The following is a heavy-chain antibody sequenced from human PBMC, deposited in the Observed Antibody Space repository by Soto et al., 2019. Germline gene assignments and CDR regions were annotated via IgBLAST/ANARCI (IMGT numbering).Heavy chain of an antibody. V-gene: IGHV2-5*02. J-gene: IGHJ4*02. CDR1: GFSLHTSGVG. CDR3: AYRALYSGSYWDGGYFDY. Sequence: QITLRESGPTRVRPTQTLSLTCTFSGFSLHTSGVGVGWIRQPPGKALAWLALIYWDDDKRYSPSLKSRLSITKDTSENHVVLTMTNMDPVDTATYYCAYRALYSGSYWDGGYFDYWGKGTLITVSS. D-gene: IGHD1-26*01. CDR2: IYWDDDK.